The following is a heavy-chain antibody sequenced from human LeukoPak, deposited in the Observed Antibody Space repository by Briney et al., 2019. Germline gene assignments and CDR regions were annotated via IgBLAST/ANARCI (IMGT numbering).Heavy chain of an antibody. Sequence: SVKVSCKASGGTFSSYAISWVRQAPGQGLEWMGRIIPIFGTANYAQKFQGRVTITTDESTSTAYMELSSLRSEDTAVYYRARGGSRGENYFDYWGQGTLVTVSS. CDR3: ARGGSRGENYFDY. V-gene: IGHV1-69*05. CDR1: GGTFSSYA. J-gene: IGHJ4*02. CDR2: IIPIFGTA. D-gene: IGHD6-13*01.